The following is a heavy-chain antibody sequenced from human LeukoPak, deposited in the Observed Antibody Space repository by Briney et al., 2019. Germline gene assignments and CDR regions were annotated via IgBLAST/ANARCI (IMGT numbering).Heavy chain of an antibody. Sequence: QPGGSLRLSCAASGFTFSSYATSWVRQAPGKGLEWVSAISGSGAITYYADSMKGRFTISRDNSKNTLYLQMNSLRVEDTAIYYCAKAFAGYYDSSGYHFDYWGQGTLVTVSS. D-gene: IGHD3-22*01. J-gene: IGHJ4*02. V-gene: IGHV3-23*01. CDR2: ISGSGAIT. CDR1: GFTFSSYA. CDR3: AKAFAGYYDSSGYHFDY.